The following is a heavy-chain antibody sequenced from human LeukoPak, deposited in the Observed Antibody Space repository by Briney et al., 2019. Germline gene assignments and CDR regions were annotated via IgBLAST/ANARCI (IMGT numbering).Heavy chain of an antibody. CDR2: IIPIFGTA. D-gene: IGHD2-21*01. CDR3: ARVMRNILRTVGFDL. J-gene: IGHJ5*02. V-gene: IGHV1-69*05. CDR1: GGTFSSYA. Sequence: GASVKVSCKASGGTFSSYAIIWVRQAPGQRLEWMGRIIPIFGTANYAQTFQGGVTITTDESTRTAYMAQRSLRYEGTAGQLLARVMRNILRTVGFDLWGQGTLVTVSS.